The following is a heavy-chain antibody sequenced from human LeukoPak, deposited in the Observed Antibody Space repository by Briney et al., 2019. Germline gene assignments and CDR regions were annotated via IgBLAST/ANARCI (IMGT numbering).Heavy chain of an antibody. V-gene: IGHV1-18*01. Sequence: ASVKVSCKASGYTLTSYGISWVRQAPGQGLEWMGWISAYNGNTKSAEKPQGRVTVTTDTSTSTAYMELRSLRSDDTAVYYCVRDPRDAYNYYFDYWGQGTPVTVSS. CDR3: VRDPRDAYNYYFDY. CDR1: GYTLTSYG. J-gene: IGHJ4*02. D-gene: IGHD5-24*01. CDR2: ISAYNGNT.